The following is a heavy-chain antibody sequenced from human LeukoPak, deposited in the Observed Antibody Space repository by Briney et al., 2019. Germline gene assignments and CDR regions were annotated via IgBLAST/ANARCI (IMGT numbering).Heavy chain of an antibody. D-gene: IGHD2-21*02. J-gene: IGHJ4*02. CDR3: ARAYCGGDCYSGMLGY. CDR1: GYTITSYG. V-gene: IGHV1-18*01. Sequence: GASVKVSCKASGYTITSYGISWVRQAPGQGLEWMGWISAYNGNTNYAQKLQGRVTMTTDTSTSTAYMELRSLRSDDTAVYYCARAYCGGDCYSGMLGYWGQGTLVTVSS. CDR2: ISAYNGNT.